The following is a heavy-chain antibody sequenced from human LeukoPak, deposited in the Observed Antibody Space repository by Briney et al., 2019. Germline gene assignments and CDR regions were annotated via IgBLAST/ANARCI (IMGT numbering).Heavy chain of an antibody. D-gene: IGHD4-17*01. V-gene: IGHV3-23*01. J-gene: IGHJ4*02. CDR1: GFTFSSYA. CDR3: AKGAYYGDYGPIDY. CDR2: ISGSGGST. Sequence: PEGSLRLSCAASGFTFSSYAMSWVRQAPGKGLEWVSAISGSGGSTYYADSVKGRFTISRDNSKNTLYLQMNSLRAEDTAVYYCAKGAYYGDYGPIDYWGQGTLVTVSS.